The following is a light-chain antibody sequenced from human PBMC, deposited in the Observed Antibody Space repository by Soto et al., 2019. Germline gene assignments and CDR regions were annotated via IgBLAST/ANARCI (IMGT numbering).Light chain of an antibody. V-gene: IGLV2-14*01. CDR1: SSDVGGYNY. Sequence: SALTQPASVSGSPGQSITISCTGTSSDVGGYNYVSWYQQHPGKAPKLMIYEVSNRPSGVSNRFSGSKSGNTASLTISGLKAEDEADYYCSSYTSSSIDYVFGTGTKVTVL. CDR3: SSYTSSSIDYV. J-gene: IGLJ1*01. CDR2: EVS.